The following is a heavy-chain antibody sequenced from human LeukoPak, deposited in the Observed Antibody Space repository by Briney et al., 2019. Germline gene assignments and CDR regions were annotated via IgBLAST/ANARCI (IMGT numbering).Heavy chain of an antibody. CDR1: GFTFSSYS. Sequence: GGSLRLSCAASGFTFSSYSMNWVRQAPGKGLEWVSSISSSSSYIYYADSVKGRFTISRDNAKNSLYLQMNSLRAEDTAVYYCASTNLGRSKDFDYWGQGTLVTVSS. V-gene: IGHV3-21*01. J-gene: IGHJ4*02. D-gene: IGHD2-15*01. CDR3: ASTNLGRSKDFDY. CDR2: ISSSSSYI.